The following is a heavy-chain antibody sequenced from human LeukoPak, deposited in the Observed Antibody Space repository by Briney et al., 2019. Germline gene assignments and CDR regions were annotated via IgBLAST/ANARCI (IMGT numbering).Heavy chain of an antibody. V-gene: IGHV1-46*01. D-gene: IGHD2-2*01. CDR1: GYTFTSYY. J-gene: IGHJ5*02. Sequence: ASVKVSCKASGYTFTSYYMHWVRQAPGQGLEWMGIINPSGGSTSYAQKFQGRVTMTRDTSTSTVYMELSSLRSEDTAVYYCAKGAYQLPHLNWFDPWGQGTLVTVSS. CDR3: AKGAYQLPHLNWFDP. CDR2: INPSGGST.